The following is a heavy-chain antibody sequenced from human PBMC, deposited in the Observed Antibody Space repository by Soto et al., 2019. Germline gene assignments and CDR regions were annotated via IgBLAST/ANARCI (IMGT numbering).Heavy chain of an antibody. CDR2: INHSGST. CDR1: GWTFSGYY. CDR3: ARDTYYDFWSGYGMDV. V-gene: IGHV4-34*01. Sequence: SDNLSLTCAVYGWTFSGYYWSWIRQPPGKGLEWIGEINHSGSTNYNPSLKSRVTISVDTSKNQFSLKLSSVTAADTAVYYCARDTYYDFWSGYGMDVWGQGTTIT. J-gene: IGHJ6*02. D-gene: IGHD3-3*01.